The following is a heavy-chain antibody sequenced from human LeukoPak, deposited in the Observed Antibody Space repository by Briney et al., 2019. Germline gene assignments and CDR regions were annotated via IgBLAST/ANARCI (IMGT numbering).Heavy chain of an antibody. J-gene: IGHJ5*02. Sequence: GGSLRLSCAASGFTFWDFGMIWVRQAPGTGLEWVSSISGMGGRTWYADSVRGRFTISRDNSRNILYLQLNSLRVEDTAVYYCAKVRPYDDLNWFDPWGQGTLVTVSS. V-gene: IGHV3-23*01. CDR2: ISGMGGRT. CDR3: AKVRPYDDLNWFDP. D-gene: IGHD3-16*01. CDR1: GFTFWDFG.